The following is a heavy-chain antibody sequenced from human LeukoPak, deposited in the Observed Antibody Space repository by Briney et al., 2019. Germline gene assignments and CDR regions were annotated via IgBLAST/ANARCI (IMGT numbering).Heavy chain of an antibody. J-gene: IGHJ4*02. D-gene: IGHD4-17*01. CDR1: GFTFSSYA. V-gene: IGHV3-23*01. CDR3: AKDQSGVSTVTTFDY. CDR2: ISGSGGST. Sequence: GGSLRLSCAASGFTFSSYAMSWVRQAPGKGLEWVSAISGSGGSTYYADSVKGRFTISRDNSKNTLYLQMNSLRAEDTAVYYCAKDQSGVSTVTTFDYWGQGTLATVSS.